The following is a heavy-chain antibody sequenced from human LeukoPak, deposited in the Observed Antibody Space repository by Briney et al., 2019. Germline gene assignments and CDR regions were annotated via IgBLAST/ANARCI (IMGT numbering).Heavy chain of an antibody. V-gene: IGHV3-23*01. CDR1: GFTFGSYA. CDR3: AKETGQWLGSNYYYMDV. J-gene: IGHJ6*03. CDR2: VSGRGDNT. Sequence: GGSLRLSCAASGFTFGSYAMSWVRQAPGKGLEWVSAVSGRGDNTYYADSVKGRFTISRDNSKNTLYLQMNSLRAEDTAVYYCAKETGQWLGSNYYYMDVWGKGTTVTVSS. D-gene: IGHD6-19*01.